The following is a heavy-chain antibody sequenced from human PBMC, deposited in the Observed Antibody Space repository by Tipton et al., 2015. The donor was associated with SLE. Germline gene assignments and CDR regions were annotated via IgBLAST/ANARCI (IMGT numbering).Heavy chain of an antibody. D-gene: IGHD2-15*01. J-gene: IGHJ3*02. Sequence: SLRLSCAASGFTFSSYAMSWVRQAPGKGLEWVSAISGSGGSTYYADSVKGRFTISRDNAKNSLYLQMNSLRAEDTAVYYCARAIVVVVAAHDAFDIWGQGTMVTVSS. CDR2: ISGSGGST. CDR1: GFTFSSYA. CDR3: ARAIVVVVAAHDAFDI. V-gene: IGHV3-23*01.